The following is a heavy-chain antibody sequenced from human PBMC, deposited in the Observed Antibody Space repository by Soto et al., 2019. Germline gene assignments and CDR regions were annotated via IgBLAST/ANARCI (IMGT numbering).Heavy chain of an antibody. V-gene: IGHV1-69*13. Sequence: SVKVSCKASGGTFSSYAISWVRQAPGEGREWMGGIIPIFGTANYAQKGQGRGTITAEESTSTAYMEVSSLRAEDTAVYYCARGGHRNWFDPWGQGNMVTVSS. CDR2: IIPIFGTA. CDR3: ARGGHRNWFDP. CDR1: GGTFSSYA. J-gene: IGHJ5*02.